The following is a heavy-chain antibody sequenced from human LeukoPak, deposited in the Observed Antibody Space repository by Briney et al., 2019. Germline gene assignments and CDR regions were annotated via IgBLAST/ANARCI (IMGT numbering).Heavy chain of an antibody. D-gene: IGHD4-17*01. V-gene: IGHV5-51*07. Sequence: GESLKISCKGSGYSFTSYWIGWVHQMPGKGLEWMGIIYPGDSDTRYSPSFQGQVTISADKSISTAYLQWSSLRAEDTAVYYCARGHDDYSNWFDPWGQGTLVTVSS. CDR1: GYSFTSYW. CDR2: IYPGDSDT. CDR3: ARGHDDYSNWFDP. J-gene: IGHJ5*02.